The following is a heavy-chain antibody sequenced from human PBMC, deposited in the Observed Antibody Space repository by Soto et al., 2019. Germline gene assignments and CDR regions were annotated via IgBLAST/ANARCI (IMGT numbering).Heavy chain of an antibody. V-gene: IGHV6-1*01. Sequence: SQTLSLTCAISGDSVSSNSAAWNWIRQSPSRGLEWLGKTYYRSKWYNEYAESVKSRITINPDTSKNQFPLQLNSVTPEDTAVYYCAREGRWGDSYGYYYYYGMDGWGQGTTVPVSS. CDR3: AREGRWGDSYGYYYYYGMDG. J-gene: IGHJ6*02. D-gene: IGHD5-18*01. CDR2: TYYRSKWYN. CDR1: GDSVSSNSAA.